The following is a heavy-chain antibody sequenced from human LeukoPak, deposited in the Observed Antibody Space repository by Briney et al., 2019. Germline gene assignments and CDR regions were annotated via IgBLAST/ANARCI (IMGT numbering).Heavy chain of an antibody. CDR1: GYTFTGYY. CDR2: INPNSGGT. CDR3: VRDPGSGYSFLYYFDY. J-gene: IGHJ4*02. Sequence: GASVKVSCKASGYTFTGYYMHWVRQAPGQGLEWMGWINPNSGGTNCAQKFQGRVTMTRDTSISTAYMELSRLRSDDTAVYYCVRDPGSGYSFLYYFDYWGQGTLVTVSS. D-gene: IGHD5-18*01. V-gene: IGHV1-2*02.